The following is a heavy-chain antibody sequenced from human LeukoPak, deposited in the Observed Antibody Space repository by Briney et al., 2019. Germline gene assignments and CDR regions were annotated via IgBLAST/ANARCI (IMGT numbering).Heavy chain of an antibody. D-gene: IGHD1-26*01. V-gene: IGHV3-48*01. CDR1: GFPFSSYS. CDR3: ASRRGSNRPFDY. J-gene: IGHJ4*02. Sequence: GGSLRLSCAASGFPFSSYSMNWVRQAPGEGLEWVSYISSSRTTSYADSVKGRFTISRDNAKNSLYLQMNSLTAEDSAVYYCASRRGSNRPFDYWGQGTLVTVSS. CDR2: ISSSRTT.